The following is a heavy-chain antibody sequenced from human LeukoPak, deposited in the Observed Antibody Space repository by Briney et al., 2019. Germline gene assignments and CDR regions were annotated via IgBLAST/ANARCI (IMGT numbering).Heavy chain of an antibody. CDR3: ARVYYDFWSGYFLYYFDY. Sequence: SETLSLTCAVYGGSFSGYYWSWIRQPPGKGLEWIGEINHSGSTNYNPSLKSRVTISVDTSKNQFSLKLSSVTAADTAVYYCARVYYDFWSGYFLYYFDYWGQGTLVTVSS. V-gene: IGHV4-34*01. J-gene: IGHJ4*02. CDR2: INHSGST. D-gene: IGHD3-3*01. CDR1: GGSFSGYY.